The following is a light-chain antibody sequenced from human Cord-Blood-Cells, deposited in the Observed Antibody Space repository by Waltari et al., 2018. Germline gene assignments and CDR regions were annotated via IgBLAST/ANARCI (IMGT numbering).Light chain of an antibody. CDR3: AAWDDSLNGPV. Sequence: QPVLTQQLSASPTPAQRDTITCSGSSSTIGSNSVIWYQKLPGTAPKLLIYSNNQRPSGVPDRFSGSKSGTSASLAISGLQSEDEADYYCAAWDDSLNGPVFGGGTKLTVL. V-gene: IGLV1-44*01. CDR2: SNN. J-gene: IGLJ2*01. CDR1: SSTIGSNS.